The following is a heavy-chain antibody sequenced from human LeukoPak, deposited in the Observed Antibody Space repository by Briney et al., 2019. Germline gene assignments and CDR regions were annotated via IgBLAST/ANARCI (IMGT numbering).Heavy chain of an antibody. CDR1: GFTFSSYA. CDR2: ISDSGGST. J-gene: IGHJ3*02. D-gene: IGHD3-16*01. V-gene: IGHV3-23*01. Sequence: PGGSLRLSCAASGFTFSSYAMSWVRQAPGKGLEWVSAISDSGGSTYYPDSVKGRFTISRDNSKNTLYLQMNSLRADDTAVYYCARSKMGGDAFDIWGPGTMVTVSS. CDR3: ARSKMGGDAFDI.